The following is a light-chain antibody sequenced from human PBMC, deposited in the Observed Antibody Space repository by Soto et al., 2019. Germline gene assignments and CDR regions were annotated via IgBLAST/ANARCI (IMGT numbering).Light chain of an antibody. CDR2: GAY. CDR1: QSVSSSY. CDR3: QQYGSSPYMYT. Sequence: EIALTQSPGTLSLSPGERATLSCRASQSVSSSYLAWYQQKPGQAPRLLIYGAYSRATGIPDRFSGSGSGTDFTLTISRLEPADFAVYYCQQYGSSPYMYTFGQGTKLEIK. V-gene: IGKV3-20*01. J-gene: IGKJ2*01.